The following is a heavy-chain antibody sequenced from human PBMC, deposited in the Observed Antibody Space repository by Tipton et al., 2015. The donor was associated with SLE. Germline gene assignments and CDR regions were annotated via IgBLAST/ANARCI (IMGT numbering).Heavy chain of an antibody. J-gene: IGHJ1*01. CDR2: ISDGGGT. CDR3: ARVTDSSGDYPIHH. Sequence: TLSLTCSVSGGSISSNYWIWIRQPPGKGLEWIGYISDGGGTNHNPSLKSRVTMSVDPAKNQFSLKLTSVTAADTAVYYCARVTDSSGDYPIHHWGQGTLVTVSS. V-gene: IGHV4-59*08. CDR1: GGSISSNY. D-gene: IGHD3-22*01.